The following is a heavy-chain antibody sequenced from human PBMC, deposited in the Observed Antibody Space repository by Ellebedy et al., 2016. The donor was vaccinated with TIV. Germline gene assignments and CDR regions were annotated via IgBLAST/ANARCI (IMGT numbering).Heavy chain of an antibody. CDR3: ARLLGSTTLAPYFDF. CDR2: IYPGNFDT. Sequence: KVSCKGSGYRFSNFWIGWVRQMPGKGLEWMGIIYPGNFDTRYSPSFQGQVTISADTSFSTAYLQWSSLKASDTAMYYCARLLGSTTLAPYFDFWGQGTLVTV. V-gene: IGHV5-51*01. J-gene: IGHJ4*02. D-gene: IGHD4-23*01. CDR1: GYRFSNFW.